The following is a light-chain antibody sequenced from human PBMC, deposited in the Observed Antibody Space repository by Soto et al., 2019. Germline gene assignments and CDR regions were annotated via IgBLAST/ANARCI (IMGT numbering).Light chain of an antibody. CDR1: QSANSNY. J-gene: IGKJ4*01. CDR3: QQYGQSPLT. Sequence: ELTQFPVTASLPPGARATLSCRASQSANSNYFAWYQQKPGQAPRLLFYSASSRVTGIPDRFTASGSGTDFTLTISRLEPEDFAGYSCQQYGQSPLTFGGGTRV. CDR2: SAS. V-gene: IGKV3-20*01.